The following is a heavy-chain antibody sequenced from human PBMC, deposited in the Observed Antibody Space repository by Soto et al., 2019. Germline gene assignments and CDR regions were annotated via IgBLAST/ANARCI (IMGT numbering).Heavy chain of an antibody. CDR1: GAPISGFY. CDR2: VYYTGST. D-gene: IGHD5-12*01. Sequence: SETLSLTCTVSGAPISGFYWSWIRQPPGKELEWIGHVYYTGSTNYNSALKSRVTISLDTSKNQFSLSLSSVTTADTAVYYCARRRDGYTGVWFDPWGQGTLVTVSS. V-gene: IGHV4-59*01. J-gene: IGHJ5*02. CDR3: ARRRDGYTGVWFDP.